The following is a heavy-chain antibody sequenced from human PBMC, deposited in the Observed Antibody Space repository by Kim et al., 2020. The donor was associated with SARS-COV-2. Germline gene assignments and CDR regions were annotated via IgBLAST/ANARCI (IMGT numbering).Heavy chain of an antibody. CDR2: ISSSGSTI. D-gene: IGHD3-22*01. J-gene: IGHJ4*02. Sequence: GGSLRLSCAASGFTFSSYEMNWVRQAPGKGLEWVSYISSSGSTIYYADSVKGRFTISRDNAKNSLYLQMNSLRAEDTAVYYCARSYITMTPFDYWGQGTLVTVSS. CDR1: GFTFSSYE. CDR3: ARSYITMTPFDY. V-gene: IGHV3-48*03.